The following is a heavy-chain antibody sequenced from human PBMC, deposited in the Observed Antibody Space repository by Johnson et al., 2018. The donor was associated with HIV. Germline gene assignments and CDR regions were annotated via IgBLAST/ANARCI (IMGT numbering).Heavy chain of an antibody. CDR3: GRGKSYYYGSSGYPDTFDI. CDR1: GFTFSSYA. J-gene: IGHJ3*02. D-gene: IGHD3-22*01. Sequence: QEQLVESGGGVVQPGRSQRLSCAASGFTFSSYAMNWVRQAPGTGLEWVAVLSYDGRNSYYADSVKGRYTISRDNSKNTLYLQMNSLRAEDTAVDYCGRGKSYYYGSSGYPDTFDIWGQGTMVTVSS. CDR2: LSYDGRNS. V-gene: IGHV3-30-3*01.